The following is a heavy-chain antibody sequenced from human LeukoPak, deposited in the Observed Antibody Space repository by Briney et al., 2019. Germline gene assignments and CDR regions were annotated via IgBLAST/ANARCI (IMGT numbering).Heavy chain of an antibody. D-gene: IGHD3-22*01. CDR1: GFTFSSYG. Sequence: GGSLRLSCAASGFTFSSYGMHWVRQAPGKGLEWVAFIRYDGSNKYYADSVKGRFTISRDNSKNTLYLQMNSLRAEDTAVYYCAKDVWGSAEYYYDSSGIDYWGQGTLVTVSS. J-gene: IGHJ4*02. CDR2: IRYDGSNK. V-gene: IGHV3-30*02. CDR3: AKDVWGSAEYYYDSSGIDY.